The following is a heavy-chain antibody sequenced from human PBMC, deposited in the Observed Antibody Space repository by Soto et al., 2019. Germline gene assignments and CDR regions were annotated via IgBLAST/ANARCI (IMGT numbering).Heavy chain of an antibody. V-gene: IGHV4-59*01. CDR2: IYYSGGT. D-gene: IGHD6-19*01. J-gene: IGHJ6*02. Sequence: QVQLQESGPGLVKPSETLSLICTVSDGSISDYYWSWIRQAPGKGLEWIGYIYYSGGTNYNPSLKSRVTTSVDTSKNQFSLQLNSVTAADTAVYYCARGMGTAVEAINYYYYYGMDVWGQGTTVTVSS. CDR3: ARGMGTAVEAINYYYYYGMDV. CDR1: DGSISDYY.